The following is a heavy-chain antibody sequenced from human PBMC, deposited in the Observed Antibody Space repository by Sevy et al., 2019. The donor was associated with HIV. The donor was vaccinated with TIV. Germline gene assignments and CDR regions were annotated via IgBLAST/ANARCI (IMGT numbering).Heavy chain of an antibody. Sequence: GGSLRLSCSVSGFTFNTYSFHWVRQAPGMGLEWVSVISSDGVNKCYADSVRGRFTISRDNSKSTLYLQMNNLRAGDTGVYYCARGGILVEGDDRTTPFDFWGQGTLVTVSS. V-gene: IGHV3-30-3*01. CDR3: ARGGILVEGDDRTTPFDF. CDR1: GFTFNTYS. CDR2: ISSDGVNK. J-gene: IGHJ4*02. D-gene: IGHD2-15*01.